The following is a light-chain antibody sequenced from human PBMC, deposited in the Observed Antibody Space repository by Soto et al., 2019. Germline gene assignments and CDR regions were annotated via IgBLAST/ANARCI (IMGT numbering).Light chain of an antibody. J-gene: IGLJ3*02. CDR2: SNN. Sequence: QSVLTQPPSASGTPGQRVTISCSGSSSNIGSNTVNWYQQLPGTAPKLLIYSNNQQPSGVPDRFSGDKSGTSASLAISGLQSEDEAHYYCAAWDDSLNGWVFGGGTKLTVL. CDR1: SSNIGSNT. CDR3: AAWDDSLNGWV. V-gene: IGLV1-44*01.